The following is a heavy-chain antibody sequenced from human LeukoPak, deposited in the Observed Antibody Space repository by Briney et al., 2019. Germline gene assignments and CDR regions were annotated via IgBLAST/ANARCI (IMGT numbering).Heavy chain of an antibody. Sequence: ASVKVSCKASGYTFTSYGISWVRQAPRQGLEWMGWISAYNGNTNYAQKLQGRVTMTTDTSTSTAYMELRSLRSDDTAVYYCARAGFMATIYYYYYYYMDVWGKGTTVTISS. CDR2: ISAYNGNT. J-gene: IGHJ6*03. V-gene: IGHV1-18*01. CDR3: ARAGFMATIYYYYYYYMDV. CDR1: GYTFTSYG. D-gene: IGHD5-12*01.